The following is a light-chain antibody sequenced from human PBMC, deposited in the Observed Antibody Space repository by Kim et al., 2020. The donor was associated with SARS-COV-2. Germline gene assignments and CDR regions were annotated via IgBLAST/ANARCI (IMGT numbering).Light chain of an antibody. V-gene: IGKV1-27*01. Sequence: DIQMTQSPSSLSASVGDRVTITCRASRGISNYLAWYQQNPGKIPKLLIYAASTLQSGVPSRFSGSGSGTDFTLTISSLQPEDVATYYCQKYHSAPFTFGPGTKVDIK. CDR2: AAS. CDR3: QKYHSAPFT. J-gene: IGKJ3*01. CDR1: RGISNY.